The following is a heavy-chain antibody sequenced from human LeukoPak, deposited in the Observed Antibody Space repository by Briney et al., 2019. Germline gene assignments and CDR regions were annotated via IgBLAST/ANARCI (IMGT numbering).Heavy chain of an antibody. CDR1: GFTFTNAW. J-gene: IGHJ4*02. V-gene: IGHV3-15*07. Sequence: GGSLRLSCAASGFTFTNAWMSWVRQAPGKGLEWVGRIKRKTDGGTTDYAAPVKGRFTISRDDSKNTLFLQMKSLKTEDTGMYYCATASRGYVDYWGQGTLVTVSP. CDR2: IKRKTDGGTT. D-gene: IGHD3-22*01. CDR3: ATASRGYVDY.